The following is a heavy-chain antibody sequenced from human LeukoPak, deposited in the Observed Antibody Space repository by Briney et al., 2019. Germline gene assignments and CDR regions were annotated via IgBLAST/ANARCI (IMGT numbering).Heavy chain of an antibody. CDR2: IYISGGT. CDR1: GGSIMNGPHS. Sequence: SQTLSLTCTVSGGSIMNGPHSWHWIRQPAGKGLEWVGRIYISGGTYYNPSLKSRVTISIDKSKNQFSLDLSSVTAADTAVYYCARWSYGDFDALDVWGQGTMVTVSS. CDR3: ARWSYGDFDALDV. D-gene: IGHD4-17*01. J-gene: IGHJ3*01. V-gene: IGHV4-61*02.